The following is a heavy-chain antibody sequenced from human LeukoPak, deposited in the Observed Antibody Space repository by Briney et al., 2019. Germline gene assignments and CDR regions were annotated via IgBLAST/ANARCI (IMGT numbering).Heavy chain of an antibody. J-gene: IGHJ4*02. Sequence: GGSLRLSCAASGFTFSSYSMNWVRQAPGKGLEWVGRIKSKTDGGTTDYAAPVKGRFTISRDDSKNTLYLQMNSLKTEDTAVYYCTTAPYGPPFDYWGQGTLVTVSS. CDR2: IKSKTDGGTT. D-gene: IGHD3-10*01. V-gene: IGHV3-15*01. CDR3: TTAPYGPPFDY. CDR1: GFTFSSYS.